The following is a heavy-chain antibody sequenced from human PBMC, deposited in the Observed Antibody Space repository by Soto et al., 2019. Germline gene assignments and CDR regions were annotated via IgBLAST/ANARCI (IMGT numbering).Heavy chain of an antibody. J-gene: IGHJ1*01. CDR1: GYTFTSYG. CDR2: ISAYNGNT. Sequence: ASVKVSCKASGYTFTSYGISWVRQAPGQGLEWMGWISAYNGNTNYAQKLQGRVTMTTDASTSTAYMELRSLRSDDTAVYYCASTGYYDSLQYFQHWGQGTLVTVSS. CDR3: ASTGYYDSLQYFQH. V-gene: IGHV1-18*01. D-gene: IGHD3-22*01.